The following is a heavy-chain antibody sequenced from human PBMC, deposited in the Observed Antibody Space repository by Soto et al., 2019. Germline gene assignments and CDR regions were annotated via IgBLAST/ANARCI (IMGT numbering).Heavy chain of an antibody. CDR2: ISTYNGNT. D-gene: IGHD3-22*01. CDR3: ARGPTDYYDNSANYFLDY. CDR1: GYPFITYV. V-gene: IGHV1-18*01. Sequence: QVQLVQSGAEVKKPGAPVKVSCKAFGYPFITYVVSWVRQPPDQGLDWLGGISTYNGNTRYAERLQGRVTMTTDTTTNTAYMELRNLRSDDTAVYYCARGPTDYYDNSANYFLDYWGQGTLVTVSS. J-gene: IGHJ4*02.